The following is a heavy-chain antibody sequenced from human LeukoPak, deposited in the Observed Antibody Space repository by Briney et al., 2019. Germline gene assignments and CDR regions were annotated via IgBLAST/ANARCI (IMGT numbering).Heavy chain of an antibody. CDR2: ISSSSTYI. J-gene: IGHJ5*02. CDR1: GFTFSSYS. D-gene: IGHD3-22*01. Sequence: GGSLRLSCAASGFTFSSYSMNWLRQAPGKGLEWVSSISSSSTYIYYADSVKGRFTISRDNAKNSLYLQMNSLRAEDTAVYYCARDPLKHYYDSSATGTWFDPWGQGTLVTVSS. CDR3: ARDPLKHYYDSSATGTWFDP. V-gene: IGHV3-21*01.